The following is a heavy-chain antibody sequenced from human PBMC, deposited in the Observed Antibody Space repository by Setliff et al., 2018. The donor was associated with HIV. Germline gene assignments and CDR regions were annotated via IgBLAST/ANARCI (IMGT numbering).Heavy chain of an antibody. D-gene: IGHD3-22*01. Sequence: GGSLRLSCAASGFTFSSYSMNWVRQAPGKGLEWVSFISPSGTYIHYADSLKGRFTISRDNAKNSLYLQMNSLRAEDTALYYCARDPPWNYDSSGYPYYFDYWGQGTLVTV. CDR1: GFTFSSYS. CDR2: ISPSGTYI. J-gene: IGHJ4*02. CDR3: ARDPPWNYDSSGYPYYFDY. V-gene: IGHV3-21*01.